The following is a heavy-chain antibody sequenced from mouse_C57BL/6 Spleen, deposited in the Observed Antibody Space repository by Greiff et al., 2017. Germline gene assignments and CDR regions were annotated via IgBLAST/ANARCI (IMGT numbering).Heavy chain of an antibody. D-gene: IGHD1-1*01. Sequence: VQLQQPGAELVKPGASVKLSCKASGYTFTSYWMHWVKQRPGQGLEWIGMIHPNSGSTNYNEKFKSKATLTVDKSSSTAYMQLSSLTSEDSAVYYCARSGTTVVAPYYFDYWGQGTTLTVSS. J-gene: IGHJ2*01. CDR1: GYTFTSYW. V-gene: IGHV1-64*01. CDR3: ARSGTTVVAPYYFDY. CDR2: IHPNSGST.